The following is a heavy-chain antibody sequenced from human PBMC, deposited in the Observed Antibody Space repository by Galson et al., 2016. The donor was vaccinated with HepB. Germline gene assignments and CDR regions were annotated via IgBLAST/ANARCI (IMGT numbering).Heavy chain of an antibody. CDR3: ARDLIPDRYYGLSV. J-gene: IGHJ6*02. D-gene: IGHD1-14*01. CDR2: ISGSGTSI. V-gene: IGHV3-11*01. CDR1: GFTFSDYY. Sequence: SLRLSCAASGFTFSDYYMSWVRQAPGKGLEWLSIISGSGTSIYYADSVKGRFTVSRDNTKNLVYLQTNSLRAEDTAVYYCARDLIPDRYYGLSVWGHGTTVTVSS.